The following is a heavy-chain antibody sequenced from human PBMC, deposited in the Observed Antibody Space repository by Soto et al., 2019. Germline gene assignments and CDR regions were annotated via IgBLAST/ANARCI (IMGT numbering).Heavy chain of an antibody. D-gene: IGHD1-26*01. J-gene: IGHJ4*02. CDR2: IYDSGSP. CDR1: GGSISFYY. CDR3: ARGVGSSPPRY. V-gene: IGHV4-59*01. Sequence: TSETLSLTCTISGGSISFYYWSWIRQPPGQALEWIGYIYDSGSPYYNPSLRSRVIISADTSKNQISLKLTSATAADTAVYYWARGVGSSPPRYWGRGTLVTVSS.